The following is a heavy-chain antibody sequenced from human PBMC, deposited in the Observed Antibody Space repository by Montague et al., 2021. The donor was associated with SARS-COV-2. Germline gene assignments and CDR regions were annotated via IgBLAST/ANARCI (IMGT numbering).Heavy chain of an antibody. Sequence: SLRLSCAASGFTFSNYAMRWVRQAPGKGLEWVSAISSSGSKQRYTDSVKGRFTISRDNSENTLYLQMDSLRAEDTAVYYCAKDRVVPPDRNLDYWGQGTLVSVSS. CDR3: AKDRVVPPDRNLDY. V-gene: IGHV3-23*01. D-gene: IGHD2-2*01. CDR1: GFTFSNYA. CDR2: ISSSGSKQ. J-gene: IGHJ4*02.